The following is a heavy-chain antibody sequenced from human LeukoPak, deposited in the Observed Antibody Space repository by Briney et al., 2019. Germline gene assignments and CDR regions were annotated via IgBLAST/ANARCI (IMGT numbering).Heavy chain of an antibody. CDR3: ATYYTTYDPFDY. D-gene: IGHD3-10*01. V-gene: IGHV4-38-2*02. J-gene: IGHJ4*01. CDR2: IYHSGTT. Sequence: PSETLSLTCNVSGFSITSGYYWGWIRPPPGKGLEWIGSIYHSGTTHFNPSFKSRVTISVDTSKNQFSLKLNSVTAADTAVYYCATYYTTYDPFDYWGHGTLVTVSS. CDR1: GFSITSGYY.